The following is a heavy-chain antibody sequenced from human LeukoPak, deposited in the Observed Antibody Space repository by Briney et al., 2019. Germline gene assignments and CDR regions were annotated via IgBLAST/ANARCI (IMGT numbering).Heavy chain of an antibody. CDR2: ISNRSRDV. V-gene: IGHV3-21*06. J-gene: IGHJ2*01. CDR1: GFIFSSYN. CDR3: ASTIVTTVYPPGWYFDL. Sequence: GGSLRLSCAASGFIFSSYNMNWVRQAPGKGLEWVSSISNRSRDVYYADSVKGRFTISRDNTKSSLFLQMDSLRAEDTAVYYCASTIVTTVYPPGWYFDLWGRGTQVTVSS. D-gene: IGHD4-17*01.